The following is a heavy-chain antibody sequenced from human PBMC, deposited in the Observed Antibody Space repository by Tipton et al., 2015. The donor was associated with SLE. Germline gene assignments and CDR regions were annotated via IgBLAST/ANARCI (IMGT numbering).Heavy chain of an antibody. CDR1: GVTFDDYA. CDR2: S. V-gene: IGHV3-9*01. J-gene: IGHJ1*01. CDR3: ARDPGSITAHFQH. Sequence: RSLRLSCAASGVTFDDYASPWVRQDPGKGLSAVSVKDRFTISRDNAKNSLCLHMNSLRAEDTAVYYCARDPGSITAHFQHWGQGTLVTVSS.